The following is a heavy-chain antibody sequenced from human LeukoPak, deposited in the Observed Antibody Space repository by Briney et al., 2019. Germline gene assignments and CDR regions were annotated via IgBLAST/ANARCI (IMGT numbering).Heavy chain of an antibody. Sequence: GASVKVSCKASGYTFTSYGISWLRQAPGQGLEWMGWISAYNGNTNYAQKLQGRVTMTTDTSTSTAYMELRSLRSDDTAVYYCAREILPDYYGSGSFDYWGQGTLVTVSS. CDR2: ISAYNGNT. CDR1: GYTFTSYG. J-gene: IGHJ4*02. V-gene: IGHV1-18*01. D-gene: IGHD3-10*01. CDR3: AREILPDYYGSGSFDY.